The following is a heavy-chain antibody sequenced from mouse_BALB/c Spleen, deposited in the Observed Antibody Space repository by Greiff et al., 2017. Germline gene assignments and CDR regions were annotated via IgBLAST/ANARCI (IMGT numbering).Heavy chain of an antibody. Sequence: QVQLKQSGPELVKPGASVRISCKASGYTFTSYYIHWVKQRPGQGLEWIGWIYPGNVNTKYNEKFKGKATLTADQSSSTAYMQLSSLTSEDSAVYFCARRGYGNFLMDYWGQGTSVTVSS. V-gene: IGHV1S56*01. CDR2: IYPGNVNT. J-gene: IGHJ4*01. CDR3: ARRGYGNFLMDY. D-gene: IGHD2-10*02. CDR1: GYTFTSYY.